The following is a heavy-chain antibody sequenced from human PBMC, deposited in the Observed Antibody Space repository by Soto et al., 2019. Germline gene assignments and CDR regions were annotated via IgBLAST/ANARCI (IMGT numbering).Heavy chain of an antibody. CDR1: GASVSTGAYY. J-gene: IGHJ6*02. D-gene: IGHD6-13*01. CDR3: ARHTPGYSSSWYPEHYYGMDV. CDR2: TYESGYT. Sequence: SETLSLTCTVSGASVSTGAYYWGWVRQRPGKGLEWVGYTYESGYTYYNTSLKSRLTISLDRSNNQFSLGLTSVTAADTAMYYCARHTPGYSSSWYPEHYYGMDVWGQGTTVTAP. V-gene: IGHV4-31*03.